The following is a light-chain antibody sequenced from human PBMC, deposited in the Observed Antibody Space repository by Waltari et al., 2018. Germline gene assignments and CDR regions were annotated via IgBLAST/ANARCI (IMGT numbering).Light chain of an antibody. CDR2: GNS. V-gene: IGLV1-40*01. Sequence: QSVLTQPPSVSGAPGQRVTISCTGSGSNIGAGYDVHWYQQLPGTAPKLLIYGNSNRPSGVPDRFSGSKSCPSASLAITGLQAEDEADYYCQSYDSSLSGSEVFGGGTKLTVL. CDR3: QSYDSSLSGSEV. CDR1: GSNIGAGYD. J-gene: IGLJ2*01.